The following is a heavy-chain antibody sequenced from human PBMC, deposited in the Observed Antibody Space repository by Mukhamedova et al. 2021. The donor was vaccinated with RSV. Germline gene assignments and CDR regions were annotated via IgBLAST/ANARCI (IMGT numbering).Heavy chain of an antibody. Sequence: WEGLEWVSGINWNGGTTTYADSVKGRFTISRDNAKNSLYLQMNSLRDEDTALYYCARDPTQGSAGRPDAFDIWGQGTMVTVSP. J-gene: IGHJ3*02. D-gene: IGHD2-15*01. V-gene: IGHV3-20*03. CDR2: INWNGGTT. CDR3: ARDPTQGSAGRPDAFDI.